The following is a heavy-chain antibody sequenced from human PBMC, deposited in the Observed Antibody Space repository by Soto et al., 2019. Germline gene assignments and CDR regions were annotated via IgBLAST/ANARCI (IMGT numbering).Heavy chain of an antibody. J-gene: IGHJ4*02. CDR1: GFTFSSYG. CDR3: AKYIVGSFDY. D-gene: IGHD1-26*01. V-gene: IGHV3-30*18. CDR2: ISYDGSNK. Sequence: PGGSLRLSCAASGFTFSSYGMHWVRQAPGKGLEWVAVISYDGSNKYYADSVKGRFTISRDNSKNTLYLQMNSLRAEDTAVYYCAKYIVGSFDYWGQGTLVTVSS.